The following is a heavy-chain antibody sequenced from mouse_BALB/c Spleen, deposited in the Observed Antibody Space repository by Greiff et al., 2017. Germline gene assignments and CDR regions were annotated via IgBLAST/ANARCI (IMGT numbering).Heavy chain of an antibody. CDR2: INPGSGGT. CDR1: GYAFTNYL. V-gene: IGHV1-54*01. CDR3: ARERCKGYAMDY. J-gene: IGHJ4*01. Sequence: QVQLQQSGAELVRPGTSVKVSCKASGYAFTNYLIEWVKQRPGQGLEWIGVINPGSGGTNYTEKFKGKATLTADKSSSTAYMQLSSLTSDDSAVYFCARERCKGYAMDYWGQGTSVTVSA.